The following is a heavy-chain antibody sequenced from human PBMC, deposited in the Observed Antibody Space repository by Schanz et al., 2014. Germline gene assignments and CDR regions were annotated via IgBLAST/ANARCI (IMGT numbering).Heavy chain of an antibody. D-gene: IGHD2-2*01. J-gene: IGHJ4*02. Sequence: QVQLVQSGAEVKKPGASVKVSCKASGYTFTSYYMHWVRQAPGQGLEWMGIINPSGGSTSYAQKFQGRVTMTRDTSTSTVYMELSRLTSEDTGVYYCATETSRTWFYNGVDVWGQGTLVTVSS. CDR1: GYTFTSYY. CDR3: ATETSRTWFYNGVDV. V-gene: IGHV1-46*01. CDR2: INPSGGST.